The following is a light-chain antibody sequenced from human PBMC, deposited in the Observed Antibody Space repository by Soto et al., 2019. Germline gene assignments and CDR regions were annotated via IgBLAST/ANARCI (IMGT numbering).Light chain of an antibody. V-gene: IGKV3-20*01. Sequence: ETVLTQSPGTLSLSPVERATLSCMASQSVSSSSLAWYQQRPGQAPRLLIYGTSSRATGIPDRFSGSGSGTDFTLTISRLEPEDFAVYFCQRYGSSPLITFGQGTRLENK. CDR2: GTS. CDR1: QSVSSSS. CDR3: QRYGSSPLIT. J-gene: IGKJ5*01.